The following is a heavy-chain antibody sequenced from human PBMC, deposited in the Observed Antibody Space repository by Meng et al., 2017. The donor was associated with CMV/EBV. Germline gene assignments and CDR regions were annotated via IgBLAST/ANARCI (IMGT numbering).Heavy chain of an antibody. D-gene: IGHD4-17*01. V-gene: IGHV1-2*02. CDR2: INPNSGGT. CDR3: ASSNYGLPYSGVDV. J-gene: IGHJ6*02. Sequence: ASVKVSCKASGYTFTGYYMHWVRQAPGQGLEWMGWINPNSGGTNYAQKFQGRVTMTRDTSISTAYMVLSRLRSDDTAVYYCASSNYGLPYSGVDVWGQGTTVTVSS. CDR1: GYTFTGYY.